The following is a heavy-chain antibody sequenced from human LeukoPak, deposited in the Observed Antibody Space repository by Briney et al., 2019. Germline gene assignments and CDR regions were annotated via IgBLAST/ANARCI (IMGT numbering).Heavy chain of an antibody. D-gene: IGHD3-10*01. CDR2: IYQSGNT. CDR3: ARQIGAPGFDY. J-gene: IGHJ4*02. V-gene: IGHV4-39*01. CDR1: GGSIIRSSDY. Sequence: SETLSLTCTVSGGSIIRSSDYWVWIRQPPGKGLEWIGSIYQSGNTYYNPSLKSRVTIFVDTAKNQFSLRLNSVTAADTAVYYCARQIGAPGFDYWGQGTLVTVSS.